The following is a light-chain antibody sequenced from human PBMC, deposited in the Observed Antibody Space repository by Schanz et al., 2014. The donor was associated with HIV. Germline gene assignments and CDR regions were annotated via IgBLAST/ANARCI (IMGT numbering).Light chain of an antibody. CDR2: EVD. CDR1: SSDVGGHDR. V-gene: IGLV2-8*01. Sequence: QSALTQPPSASGSPGQSVTISCTGTSSDVGGHDRVSWYQQYPGKAPKLLIYEVDKRPSGVPDRFSGSKSGNTASLTVSGLQAEDEADYHCSSYTSSSTLVFGGGTKVTVL. J-gene: IGLJ2*01. CDR3: SSYTSSSTLV.